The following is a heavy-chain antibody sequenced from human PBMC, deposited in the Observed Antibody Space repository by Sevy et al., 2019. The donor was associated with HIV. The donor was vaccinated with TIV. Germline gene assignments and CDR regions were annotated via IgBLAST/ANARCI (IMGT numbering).Heavy chain of an antibody. CDR2: ISTLNVNT. CDR1: GYSFTSYG. V-gene: IGHV1-18*01. D-gene: IGHD2-2*01. CDR3: ARDDCSSLSCHGSLLY. Sequence: ASVKVSCKASGYSFTSYGISWVRQVPGQGLEWMGWISTLNVNTNNAQKFQGRVTMTTDTSTSTAYMGLRSLRSDDTAVYYCARDDCSSLSCHGSLLYWGQGTLVTVSS. J-gene: IGHJ4*02.